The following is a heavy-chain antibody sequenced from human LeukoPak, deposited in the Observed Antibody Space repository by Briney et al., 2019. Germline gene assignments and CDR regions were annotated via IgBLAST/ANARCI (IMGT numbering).Heavy chain of an antibody. Sequence: ASVKVSCKASGYTFTSYYMHWVRQAPGQGLEWMGIINPSGGSTSYAQKFQGRVTMTRDTSTSTVYMELSSLRAEDTAIYYCARDSSHYLGSSDYWGQGTLVTVSS. D-gene: IGHD6-6*01. CDR3: ARDSSHYLGSSDY. CDR2: INPSGGST. J-gene: IGHJ4*02. V-gene: IGHV1-46*01. CDR1: GYTFTSYY.